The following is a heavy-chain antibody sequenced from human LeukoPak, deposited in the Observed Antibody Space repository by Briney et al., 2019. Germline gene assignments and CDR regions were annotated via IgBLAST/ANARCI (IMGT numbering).Heavy chain of an antibody. D-gene: IGHD3-22*01. J-gene: IGHJ4*02. CDR3: ARSRSYYYDSSGYYRTQYYFDY. CDR1: GGSISSYY. Sequence: PSETLSLNFTDPGGSISSYYWSWIRHPSRKGLSLIGPIYTSGSTNYNPSLKSRVTMSVDTSKNQFSLKLSSVTAADTAVYYCARSRSYYYDSSGYYRTQYYFDYWGQGTLVTVSS. V-gene: IGHV4-4*07. CDR2: IYTSGST.